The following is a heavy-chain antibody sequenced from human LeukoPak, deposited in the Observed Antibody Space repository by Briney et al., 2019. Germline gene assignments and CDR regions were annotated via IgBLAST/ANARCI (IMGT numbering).Heavy chain of an antibody. J-gene: IGHJ3*02. V-gene: IGHV3-53*01. CDR3: ARDSGSYYDAFDI. Sequence: GSLRLSCAASGFTVSSNYMSWVRPAPGKGLEWVSGIYSGGSGGSAYYADSVKGRFSISRENSKNTLYLRINSLEPQPTALYHCARDSGSYYDAFDIWGQGTMVTVSS. CDR2: IYSGGSGGSA. CDR1: GFTVSSNY. D-gene: IGHD1-26*01.